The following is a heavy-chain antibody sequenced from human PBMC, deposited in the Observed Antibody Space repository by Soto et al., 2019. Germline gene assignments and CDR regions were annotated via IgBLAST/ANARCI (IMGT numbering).Heavy chain of an antibody. V-gene: IGHV1-8*01. CDR3: ARLGYSYGSTDY. CDR2: MNPNSGNT. CDR1: GYTFTSYD. J-gene: IGHJ4*02. Sequence: ASVKVSCKASGYTFTSYDINWVRQATGQGLEWMGWMNPNSGNTGYAQKFQGRVTMTRNTSISTAYMELSSLRSEDTAVYYCARLGYSYGSTDYWDQGTLVTVSS. D-gene: IGHD5-18*01.